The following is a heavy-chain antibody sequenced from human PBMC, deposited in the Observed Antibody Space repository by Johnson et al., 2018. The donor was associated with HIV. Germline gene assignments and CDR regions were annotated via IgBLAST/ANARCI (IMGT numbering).Heavy chain of an antibody. CDR3: TAEAGIELWLIDAFDI. Sequence: EVQLVESGGGLVKPGRSLRLSCAASGFTFSNAWMSWVRQAPGKGLEWVGRIKSITDGGTKDYAAPVKGRFTISRDDSKNTLYLQMNSLKTEDTAVYYCTAEAGIELWLIDAFDIWGQGTMVTVSS. CDR2: IKSITDGGTK. CDR1: GFTFSNAW. J-gene: IGHJ3*02. V-gene: IGHV3-15*01. D-gene: IGHD5-18*01.